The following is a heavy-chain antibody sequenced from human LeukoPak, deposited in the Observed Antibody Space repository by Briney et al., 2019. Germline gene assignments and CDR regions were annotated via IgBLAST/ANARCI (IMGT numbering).Heavy chain of an antibody. Sequence: KPSETLFLTCAVSGGSISSSNWWSWVRQPPGKGLEWVGEIYHSGSTNYNPSLKSRVTISVDKSKNQFSLKLSSVTAADTAVYYCASYGSVSYRGAFDIWGLGTMVTVSS. D-gene: IGHD3-10*01. CDR2: IYHSGST. CDR1: GGSISSSNW. CDR3: ASYGSVSYRGAFDI. J-gene: IGHJ3*02. V-gene: IGHV4-4*02.